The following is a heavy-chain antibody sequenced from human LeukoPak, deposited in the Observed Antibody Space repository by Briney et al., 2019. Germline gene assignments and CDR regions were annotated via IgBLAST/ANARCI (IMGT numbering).Heavy chain of an antibody. V-gene: IGHV3-21*01. CDR3: ARTRGYSYGFNFDI. J-gene: IGHJ3*02. D-gene: IGHD5-18*01. CDR1: GFTFSDYN. CDR2: ISSSSSYI. Sequence: GGSLRLSCVVSGFTFSDYNFNWVRQAPGKGLEWVSSISSSSSYIYYADSVKGRFTISRDNAKNSLYLQMNSLRAEDTAAYYCARTRGYSYGFNFDIWGQGTMVTVSS.